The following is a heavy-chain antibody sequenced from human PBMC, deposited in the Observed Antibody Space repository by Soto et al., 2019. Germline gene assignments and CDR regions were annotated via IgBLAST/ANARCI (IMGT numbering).Heavy chain of an antibody. CDR3: ARLYGFSGFDY. Sequence: QVQLQESGPGLVKPSETLSLTCTVSGDSISSYYWSWIRQPPGKGLEWIGYIYYSGSTNYNPSLKSRVTISVDTSKNQFSLKLSSVTAADTAVYYCARLYGFSGFDYWGQGTLVTVSS. D-gene: IGHD6-25*01. CDR1: GDSISSYY. V-gene: IGHV4-59*08. J-gene: IGHJ4*02. CDR2: IYYSGST.